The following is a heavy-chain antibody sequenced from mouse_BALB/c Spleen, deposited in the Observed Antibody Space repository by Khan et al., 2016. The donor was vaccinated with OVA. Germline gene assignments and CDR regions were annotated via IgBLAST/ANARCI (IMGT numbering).Heavy chain of an antibody. V-gene: IGHV1S81*02. CDR2: INPNNGGT. D-gene: IGHD2-2*01. J-gene: IGHJ3*01. Sequence: QVQLQQSGAELVKPGASVKLSCKASGYTFSSYYMYWVKQRPGQGLEWIGEINPNNGGTNFNEKFKSKATLTVDKSSSTVYMQFSSLTSEDSAVYYCTRSGYGSFAYWGQGTLVTVSA. CDR1: GYTFSSYY. CDR3: TRSGYGSFAY.